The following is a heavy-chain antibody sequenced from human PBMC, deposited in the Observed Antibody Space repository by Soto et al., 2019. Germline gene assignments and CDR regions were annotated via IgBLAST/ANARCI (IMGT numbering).Heavy chain of an antibody. CDR2: INHSGST. CDR1: GGSFSGYY. V-gene: IGHV4-34*01. CDR3: ARDKITGLFDY. D-gene: IGHD2-8*02. J-gene: IGHJ4*02. Sequence: QVQLQQWGAGLLKPSETLSLTCAVYGGSFSGYYWTWIRQPPGTGLEWIGEINHSGSTNYNPSLKSRVPISVDTSKNQFSPKLTSVTAADTAVYYWARDKITGLFDYWGQGTLVTVSS.